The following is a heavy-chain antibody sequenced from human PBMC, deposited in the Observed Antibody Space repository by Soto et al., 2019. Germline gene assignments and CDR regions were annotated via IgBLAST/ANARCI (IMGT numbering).Heavy chain of an antibody. CDR3: AHRQTLQYDSIGYYYEYFDY. CDR2: IYWNDDK. V-gene: IGHV2-5*01. D-gene: IGHD3-22*01. Sequence: SGPTLVNPTQTLTLTCTFSGFSLSISREGVGWIRQPPGKALEWLALIYWNDDKAYSPSLQSRLTITKDTSKNQVVLTMTNMDPADTGTYYCAHRQTLQYDSIGYYYEYFDYWGPGPLVTVSS. J-gene: IGHJ4*02. CDR1: GFSLSISREG.